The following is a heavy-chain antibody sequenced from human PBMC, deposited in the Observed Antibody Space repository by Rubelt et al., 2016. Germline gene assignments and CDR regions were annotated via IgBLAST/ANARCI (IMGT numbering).Heavy chain of an antibody. Sequence: QITLKESGPTLVKPTQTLTLTCTFSGFSLSTSGVGVGWLRQPPGKAMKWLALIYWADDQRYSPSLKSRLTITKDTSKNQVVLTMTNMDPVDTATYYCARICREGAYYYDSSEDYWGQGTLVTVSS. CDR3: ARICREGAYYYDSSEDY. CDR1: GFSLSTSGVG. V-gene: IGHV2-5*02. D-gene: IGHD3-22*01. J-gene: IGHJ4*02. CDR2: IYWADDQ.